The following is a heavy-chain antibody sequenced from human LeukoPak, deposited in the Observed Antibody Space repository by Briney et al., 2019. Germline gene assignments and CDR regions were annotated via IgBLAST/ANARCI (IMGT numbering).Heavy chain of an antibody. D-gene: IGHD3-10*01. Sequence: GESLKISCKGSGHHFINYWIAWVRQIPGKGLEWMGIIYPADSDIRYSPSFQGQVTISADKSIATAYLQWSSLRASDTAVYYCARFYYGSETYLAYWGQGTLVTVSS. CDR3: ARFYYGSETYLAY. CDR2: IYPADSDI. V-gene: IGHV5-51*01. J-gene: IGHJ4*02. CDR1: GHHFINYW.